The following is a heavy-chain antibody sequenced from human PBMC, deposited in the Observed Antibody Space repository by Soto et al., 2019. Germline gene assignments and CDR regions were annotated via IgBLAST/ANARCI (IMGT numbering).Heavy chain of an antibody. V-gene: IGHV4-39*01. CDR3: GGYCSGGSCNDY. Sequence: QLQLQESGPGLVKPSETLSLTCTVSGGSISSSSYYWGWIRQPPGKGLEWIGSIYYSGSTYYNPSLKSRVTISVDTSKNQFSLKLSSVTAADTAVYYCGGYCSGGSCNDYWGQGTLVTVSS. CDR1: GGSISSSSYY. D-gene: IGHD2-15*01. CDR2: IYYSGST. J-gene: IGHJ4*02.